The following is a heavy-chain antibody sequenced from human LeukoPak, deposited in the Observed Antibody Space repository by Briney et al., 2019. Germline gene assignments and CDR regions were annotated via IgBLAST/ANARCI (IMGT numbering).Heavy chain of an antibody. V-gene: IGHV5-51*01. J-gene: IGHJ4*02. CDR2: IYPGNSET. CDR1: GYSFTSYW. D-gene: IGHD6-13*01. Sequence: GESLKISCKGSGYSFTSYWIGWVRQMPGKGLEWMGIIYPGNSETRYSPSFQGQVTISADKSISTAYLQWSSLKASDTAMYYCARDSGYSSSWSPFDYWGQGTLVTVSS. CDR3: ARDSGYSSSWSPFDY.